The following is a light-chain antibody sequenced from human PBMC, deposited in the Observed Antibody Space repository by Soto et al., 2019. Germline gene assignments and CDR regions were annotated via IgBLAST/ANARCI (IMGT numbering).Light chain of an antibody. CDR2: DNN. CDR3: GTWDSSLSAGV. Sequence: QSVLTQPPSVSGAPGQKVTLCCSGSSSNIGNNYVSWYQQLPGTAPKVLIYDNNNRPSGIPDRFSGSKSGTSATLGITGLQTGDEADNYCGTWDSSLSAGVFGGGTKLT. J-gene: IGLJ3*02. CDR1: SSNIGNNY. V-gene: IGLV1-51*01.